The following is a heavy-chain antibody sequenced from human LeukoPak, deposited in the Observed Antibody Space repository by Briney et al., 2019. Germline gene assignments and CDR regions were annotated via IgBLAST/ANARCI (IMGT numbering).Heavy chain of an antibody. CDR3: ASRGSYSPIYYYYYYMDV. D-gene: IGHD1-26*01. V-gene: IGHV4-39*01. Sequence: SGTLSLTCTVSGGSISSSSYYWGWIRQPPGKGLEWIGSIYYSGSTYYNPSLKSRVTISVDTSKNQFSLKLSSVTAADTAMYYCASRGSYSPIYYYYYYMDVWGKGTTVTISS. CDR1: GGSISSSSYY. J-gene: IGHJ6*03. CDR2: IYYSGST.